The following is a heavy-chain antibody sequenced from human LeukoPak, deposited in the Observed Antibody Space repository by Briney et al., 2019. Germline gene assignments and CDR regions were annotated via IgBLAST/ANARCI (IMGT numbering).Heavy chain of an antibody. J-gene: IGHJ6*02. D-gene: IGHD1-1*01. CDR1: GGSISSYY. CDR2: IYYSGST. Sequence: TSETLSLTCTVSGGSISSYYWSWIRQPPGKGLEWIGYIYYSGSTNYNPSLKSRVTISVDTSKNQFSLKLSSVTAADTAVYYCVRVGGTNYYYYGMDVWGQGTTVTVSS. V-gene: IGHV4-59*01. CDR3: VRVGGTNYYYYGMDV.